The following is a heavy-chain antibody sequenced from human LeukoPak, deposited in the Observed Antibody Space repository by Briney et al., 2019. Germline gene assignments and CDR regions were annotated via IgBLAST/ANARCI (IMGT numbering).Heavy chain of an antibody. CDR2: ISAYNGNT. D-gene: IGHD6-19*01. V-gene: IGHV1-18*04. CDR3: ARGVGGAIAVAGTFDY. J-gene: IGHJ4*02. Sequence: ASVKVSCKASGYTFTSYYMHWVRQAPGQGLEWMGWISAYNGNTNYAQKLQGRVTMTTDTSTSTAYMELRSLRSDDTAVYYCARGVGGAIAVAGTFDYWGQGTLVTVSS. CDR1: GYTFTSYY.